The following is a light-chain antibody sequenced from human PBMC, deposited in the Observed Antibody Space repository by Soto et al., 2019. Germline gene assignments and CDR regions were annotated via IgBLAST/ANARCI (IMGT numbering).Light chain of an antibody. Sequence: QSVLTQPPSASGTPGQRVTISCSGSSSNIGSNYVYWYQQLPGTAPQLLIYGNNHRPSGVPDRFSGSTSATSASLAISGLRSADEADYYCAAWDDRQSGPVVLGGGTKLTVL. J-gene: IGLJ2*01. V-gene: IGLV1-47*01. CDR3: AAWDDRQSGPVV. CDR2: GNN. CDR1: SSNIGSNY.